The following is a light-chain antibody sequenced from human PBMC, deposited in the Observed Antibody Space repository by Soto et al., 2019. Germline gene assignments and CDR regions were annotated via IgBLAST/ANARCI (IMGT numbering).Light chain of an antibody. Sequence: DIQMTQSPSPLSASVGDRVTITCRASQSVSSYLNWYQQKPGKAPNLLIYGASSLQSGVPSRFSGSGSGTDFTLTISSLQPEDFATYYYQQSFSTPRTFGQGTKVDIK. CDR1: QSVSSY. V-gene: IGKV1-39*01. J-gene: IGKJ1*01. CDR3: QQSFSTPRT. CDR2: GAS.